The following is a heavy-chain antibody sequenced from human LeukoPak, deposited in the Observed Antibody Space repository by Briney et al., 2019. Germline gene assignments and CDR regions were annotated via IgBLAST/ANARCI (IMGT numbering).Heavy chain of an antibody. CDR3: VRATTVVRRFFGL. J-gene: IGHJ2*01. D-gene: IGHD4-23*01. CDR2: INHSGTT. V-gene: IGHV4-34*01. Sequence: SETLSLTCAVYGGSFSAYYWSWIRQSPGEGLEWIGGINHSGTTNYNPSLKSRVTISIDTSKNQFSLKLSSVTAADTAMYYCVRATTVVRRFFGLWGRGTLIIVSS. CDR1: GGSFSAYY.